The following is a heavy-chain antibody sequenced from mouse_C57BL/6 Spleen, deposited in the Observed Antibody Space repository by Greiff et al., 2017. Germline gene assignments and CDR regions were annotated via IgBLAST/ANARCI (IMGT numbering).Heavy chain of an antibody. CDR1: GYAFTNYL. Sequence: VQLQQSGAELVRPGTSVKVSCKASGYAFTNYLIEWVKQRPGQGLEWIGVINPGSGGTNYNEKFKGKATLTADKSSSTAYMQLSSLTSEDSAVYFCANSNYFYYAMDYWGQGTSVTVSS. D-gene: IGHD2-5*01. CDR3: ANSNYFYYAMDY. V-gene: IGHV1-54*01. J-gene: IGHJ4*01. CDR2: INPGSGGT.